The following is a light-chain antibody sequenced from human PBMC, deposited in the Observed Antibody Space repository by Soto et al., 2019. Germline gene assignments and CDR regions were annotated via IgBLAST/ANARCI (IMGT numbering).Light chain of an antibody. CDR2: WAN. Sequence: DIVMTQSPDSLAVSLGERATINCKSSQSVLYSSNNKNYLAWYQQKPGQPPKLLIYWANTWESGVHDRFSGSGSGTDFTLTIRSLQAEDVAVYYCKQYYSTPWTFGQGTKVDIK. CDR1: QSVLYSSNNKNY. J-gene: IGKJ1*01. V-gene: IGKV4-1*01. CDR3: KQYYSTPWT.